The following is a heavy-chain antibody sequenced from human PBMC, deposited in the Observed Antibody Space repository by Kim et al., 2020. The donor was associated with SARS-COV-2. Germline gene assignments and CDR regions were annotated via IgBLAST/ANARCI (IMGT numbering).Heavy chain of an antibody. J-gene: IGHJ4*02. CDR1: GYTFTSNH. D-gene: IGHD2-15*01. CDR2: ITPSGDIT. V-gene: IGHV1-46*01. Sequence: ASVKVSCKASGYTFTSNHMHWVRQAPGQGLEWMGMITPSGDITHYSQSFQGRLTLTTDTSTSTVYMELSSLRSEDTAVYFCVRDLSGGWTFDYWGQGTLVTVFS. CDR3: VRDLSGGWTFDY.